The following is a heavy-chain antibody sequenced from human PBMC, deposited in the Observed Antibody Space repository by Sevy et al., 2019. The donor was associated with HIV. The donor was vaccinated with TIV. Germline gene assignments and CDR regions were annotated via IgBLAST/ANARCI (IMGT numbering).Heavy chain of an antibody. CDR1: GFTFSSYA. CDR2: ISYDGSNK. V-gene: IGHV3-30-3*01. J-gene: IGHJ4*02. D-gene: IGHD1-26*01. Sequence: GESLKISCAASGFTFSSYAMHWVHQAPGKGLEWVAVISYDGSNKYYADSVKGRFTISRDNSKNTLYLQMNSLRAEDTAVYYCARGIVVGAAHFDYWGQGTLVTVSS. CDR3: ARGIVVGAAHFDY.